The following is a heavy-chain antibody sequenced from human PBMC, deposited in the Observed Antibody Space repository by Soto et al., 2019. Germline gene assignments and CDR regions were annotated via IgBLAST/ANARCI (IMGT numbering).Heavy chain of an antibody. CDR3: AREAVAVAVTPSLYYFDY. CDR2: IYYSGST. Sequence: PSETLSLTCTVSGGSVSSGSYYWSWIRQPPGKGLEWIGYIYYSGSTNYNPSLKSRVTISVDTSKNQFSLKLSSVTAADTAVYCCAREAVAVAVTPSLYYFDYWGQGTLVTVSS. CDR1: GGSVSSGSYY. D-gene: IGHD6-19*01. J-gene: IGHJ4*02. V-gene: IGHV4-61*01.